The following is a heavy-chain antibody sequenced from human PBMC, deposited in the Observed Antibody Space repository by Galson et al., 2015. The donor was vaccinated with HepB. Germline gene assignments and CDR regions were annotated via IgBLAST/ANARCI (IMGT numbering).Heavy chain of an antibody. CDR2: INAGNGNT. CDR3: ARAGVDIVATILNPIDY. J-gene: IGHJ4*02. D-gene: IGHD5-12*01. V-gene: IGHV1-3*01. Sequence: SVKVSCKASGYTFTSYAMHWVRQAPGQRLEWMGWINAGNGNTKYSQKFQGRVTITRDTSASTAYMELSRLRSEDTAVYYCARAGVDIVATILNPIDYWGQGTLVTVSS. CDR1: GYTFTSYA.